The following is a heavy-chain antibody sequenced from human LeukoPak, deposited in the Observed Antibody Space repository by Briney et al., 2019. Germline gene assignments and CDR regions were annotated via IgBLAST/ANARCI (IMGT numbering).Heavy chain of an antibody. J-gene: IGHJ3*02. D-gene: IGHD1-26*01. Sequence: EASVKVSCKASGGTFNNHAFSWVRQATGQGLEWMGGIIPIFGTANYAQTFQARVTISADESTSTVYMELSSLRSEDTAVYYCARTEYSGSYQGPDAFDIWGQGTMVTVSS. CDR1: GGTFNNHA. V-gene: IGHV1-69*13. CDR3: ARTEYSGSYQGPDAFDI. CDR2: IIPIFGTA.